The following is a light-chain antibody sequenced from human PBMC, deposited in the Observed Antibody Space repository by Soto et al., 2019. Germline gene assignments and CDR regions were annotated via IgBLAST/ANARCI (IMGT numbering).Light chain of an antibody. J-gene: IGKJ1*01. CDR3: QQYKSYWT. Sequence: DIQMTQSTSTLSASVGVGVTITFRASQRISTWLAWYQQKPGKAPKLLISDASSLETGVPSRFSGSGSGTEFTLTINSLQPDDFATYYCQQYKSYWTFGQGTKVDI. CDR1: QRISTW. CDR2: DAS. V-gene: IGKV1-5*01.